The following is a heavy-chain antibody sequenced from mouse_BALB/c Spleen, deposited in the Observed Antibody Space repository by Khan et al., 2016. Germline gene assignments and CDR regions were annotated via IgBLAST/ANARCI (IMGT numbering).Heavy chain of an antibody. CDR2: IYPGDGDT. J-gene: IGHJ2*01. Sequence: QVQLQQSGAELARPGASVKLSCKASGYTFTSYWLQWVKQRPGQGLVWIGAIYPGDGDTRYTQKFKGQATLTADQSSSTAYMQLISVASEDSAGYYWARGNTDDDYDYWGQGTTLTVSS. CDR1: GYTFTSYW. D-gene: IGHD2-4*01. CDR3: ARGNTDDDYDY. V-gene: IGHV1-87*01.